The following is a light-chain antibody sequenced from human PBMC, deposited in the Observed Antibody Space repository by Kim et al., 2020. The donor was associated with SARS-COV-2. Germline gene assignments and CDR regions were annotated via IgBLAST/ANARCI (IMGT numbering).Light chain of an antibody. CDR1: QSISSY. V-gene: IGKV1-39*01. CDR2: AAS. J-gene: IGKJ1*01. Sequence: ASVGDIVTITCRASQSISSYLNWYQQKPGKIPNLLIYAASSLQSGVPSRFSGSGSGTDFTLSISSLQPEDFATYYCQQSYGTPRTFGQGTKVDIK. CDR3: QQSYGTPRT.